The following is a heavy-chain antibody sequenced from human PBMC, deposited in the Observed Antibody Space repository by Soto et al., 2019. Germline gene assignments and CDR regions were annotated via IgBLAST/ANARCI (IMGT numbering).Heavy chain of an antibody. CDR1: FSPSF. J-gene: IGHJ4*01. V-gene: IGHV3-48*02. Sequence: FSPSFMNWVRKAPGKGLEWVSYISGSSSSIYYADSVKGRFTISRDNAMNSLFLQMNSLRDEDSAVYYCATGPIYSNIDNWGHGTQVTVSS. CDR3: ATGPIYSNIDN. D-gene: IGHD2-15*01. CDR2: ISGSSSSI.